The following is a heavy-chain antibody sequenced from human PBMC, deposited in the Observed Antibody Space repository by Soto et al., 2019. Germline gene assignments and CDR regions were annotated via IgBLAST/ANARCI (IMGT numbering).Heavy chain of an antibody. CDR2: INHSGST. D-gene: IGHD2-15*01. J-gene: IGHJ4*02. V-gene: IGHV4-34*01. Sequence: QVQLQQWGAGLLKPSETLSLTCAVYGGSFSGYYWSWIRQPPGKGLEWIGEINHSGSTNYNASLKSRITISVDTSKNEFSLNLSSVNAADTAVYYCARGRGYCNGGSCYFDYWGQGTLVTVSS. CDR3: ARGRGYCNGGSCYFDY. CDR1: GGSFSGYY.